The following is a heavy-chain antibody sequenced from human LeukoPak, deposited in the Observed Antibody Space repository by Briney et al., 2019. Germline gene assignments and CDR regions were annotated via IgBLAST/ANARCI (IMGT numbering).Heavy chain of an antibody. Sequence: GGSLRLPCAASGFTFSTYAMSWVRQAPGKGLEWVSTISGLGGGTYYADSVKGRFTISRVNSKNTLYLQMNSLRAEDTAIYYCAKNAEWELPEYYFDYWGLGTLVTVPS. CDR2: ISGLGGGT. CDR1: GFTFSTYA. D-gene: IGHD1-26*01. V-gene: IGHV3-23*01. CDR3: AKNAEWELPEYYFDY. J-gene: IGHJ4*02.